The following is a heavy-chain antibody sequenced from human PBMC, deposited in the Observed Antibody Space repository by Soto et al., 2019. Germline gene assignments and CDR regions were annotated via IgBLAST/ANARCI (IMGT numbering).Heavy chain of an antibody. CDR1: GYSISSGYY. V-gene: IGHV4-38-2*02. CDR2: IYLSGTT. Sequence: PSKTLSLTCAVSGYSISSGYYWGWIRQPPGKGLEWIGTIYLSGTTYYNPSLKSRVTISVDTSKNQFSLKLSSVTAADTAVYYCAREGDDVLRFLEWLSDGGRYFDYWGQGTLVTVSS. J-gene: IGHJ4*02. CDR3: AREGDDVLRFLEWLSDGGRYFDY. D-gene: IGHD3-3*01.